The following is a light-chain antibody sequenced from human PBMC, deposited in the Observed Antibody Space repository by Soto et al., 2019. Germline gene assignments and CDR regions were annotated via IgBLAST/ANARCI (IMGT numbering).Light chain of an antibody. CDR3: QQYGSSGT. CDR1: QSVSNNY. Sequence: IVVTHSPATLSLSPGEIATLSCRASQSVSNNYLAWYQQKPGQAPRLLIYGASNRATGIPDRFSGSGSGTDFTLTISRLGPEDFAVYYCQQYGSSGTFGQGTKVDI. J-gene: IGKJ1*01. CDR2: GAS. V-gene: IGKV3-20*01.